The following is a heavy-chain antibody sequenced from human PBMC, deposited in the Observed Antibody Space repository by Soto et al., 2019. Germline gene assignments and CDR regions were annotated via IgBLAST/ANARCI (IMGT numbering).Heavy chain of an antibody. CDR2: ISGSGENT. J-gene: IGHJ4*02. CDR1: GFSFGNHA. CDR3: AKDKRLGGGGCFDN. V-gene: IGHV3-23*01. D-gene: IGHD6-19*01. Sequence: EVQLLDSGGGLVQPGGSLRLSCAASGFSFGNHAMSWVRQAPGKGLECISAISGSGENTYYTGSVKGRFTISRDNSKNTLYLQVNGLRAEVTAVYYCAKDKRLGGGGCFDNWGQGMLVTVSS.